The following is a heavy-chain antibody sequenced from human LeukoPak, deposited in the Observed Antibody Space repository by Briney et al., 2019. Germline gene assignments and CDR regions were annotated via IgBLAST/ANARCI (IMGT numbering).Heavy chain of an antibody. J-gene: IGHJ4*02. CDR1: GGSISSYY. D-gene: IGHD4-23*01. Sequence: SETLSLTCTVSGGSISSYYRNWIRQPPGKGLEWIGYIYYSGSTNYNPSLKSRVTISVDTSKNQFSLKLSSVTAADTAVYYCARGNGGNSGYWGQGTMVTVSS. V-gene: IGHV4-59*01. CDR3: ARGNGGNSGY. CDR2: IYYSGST.